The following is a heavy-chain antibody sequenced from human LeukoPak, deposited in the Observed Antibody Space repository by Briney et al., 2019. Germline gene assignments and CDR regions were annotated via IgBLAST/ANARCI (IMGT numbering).Heavy chain of an antibody. D-gene: IGHD3-3*01. CDR2: ISAYNGNT. V-gene: IGHV1-18*01. CDR3: ARGLYYDSLNWFDP. CDR1: GYTFTSYG. J-gene: IGHJ5*02. Sequence: GASVKVSCKASGYTFTSYGISWVRQAPGQGLEWMGWISAYNGNTNYAQKLQGRVTMTTDTSTSTAYMELSSLRSEDTAVYYCARGLYYDSLNWFDPWGQGTLVTVSS.